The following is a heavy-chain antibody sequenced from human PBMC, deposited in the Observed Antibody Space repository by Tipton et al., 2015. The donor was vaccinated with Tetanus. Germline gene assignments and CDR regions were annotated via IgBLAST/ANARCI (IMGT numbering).Heavy chain of an antibody. CDR1: AYTFTGYR. D-gene: IGHD6-13*01. CDR2: ADPKSGDT. CDR3: ARVKGTPWYEDYFQY. Sequence: QLVQSGAEVKKPGASVKVSCKASAYTFTGYRLHWVRQAPGQGLEWMGWADPKSGDTHYAQKFQGRVTMTRDTSISTAYMELSSLTFDDTAICYCARVKGTPWYEDYFQYWGQGTLVTVAS. J-gene: IGHJ1*01. V-gene: IGHV1-2*02.